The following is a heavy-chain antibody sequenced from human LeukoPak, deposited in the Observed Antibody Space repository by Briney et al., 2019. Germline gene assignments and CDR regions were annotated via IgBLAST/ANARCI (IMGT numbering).Heavy chain of an antibody. CDR3: ARYGITIVRGGKYYFDS. J-gene: IGHJ4*02. D-gene: IGHD3-10*01. CDR2: IHYSGST. CDR1: GGSISGYF. Sequence: SETLSLTCTVSGGSISGYFWSWIRQPAGKGLEWIGYIHYSGSTNYHPSLNSRVTISVDTSKNQFSLRLSSVTAADTAVYYCARYGITIVRGGKYYFDSWGQGTLVTVSS. V-gene: IGHV4-59*08.